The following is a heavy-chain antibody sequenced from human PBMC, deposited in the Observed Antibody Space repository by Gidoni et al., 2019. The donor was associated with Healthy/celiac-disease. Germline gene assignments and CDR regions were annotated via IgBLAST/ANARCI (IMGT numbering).Heavy chain of an antibody. CDR2: INAGNGNT. Sequence: QVQLVQSGAEVKKPGASVKVSCKASGYTFTSYAMHWVRQAPGQRLEWMGWINAGNGNTKYSQKFQGRVTITRDTSASTAYMELSSLRSEDTAVYYCARGEGPPRGYSGYDSHYYGMDVWGQGTTVTVSS. D-gene: IGHD5-12*01. V-gene: IGHV1-3*01. CDR1: GYTFTSYA. J-gene: IGHJ6*02. CDR3: ARGEGPPRGYSGYDSHYYGMDV.